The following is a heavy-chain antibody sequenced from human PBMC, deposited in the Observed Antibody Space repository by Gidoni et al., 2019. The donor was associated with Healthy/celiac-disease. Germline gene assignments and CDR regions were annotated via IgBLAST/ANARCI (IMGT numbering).Heavy chain of an antibody. V-gene: IGHV4-34*01. CDR3: ARGLQRYYYYYYGMDV. D-gene: IGHD4-4*01. Sequence: EINHSGSTNYNPSLKSRVTISVDTSKNQFSLKLSSVTAADTAVYYCARGLQRYYYYYYGMDVWGQGTTVTVSS. J-gene: IGHJ6*02. CDR2: INHSGST.